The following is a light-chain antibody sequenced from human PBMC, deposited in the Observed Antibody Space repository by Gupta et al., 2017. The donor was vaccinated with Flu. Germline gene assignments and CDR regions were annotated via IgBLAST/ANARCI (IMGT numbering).Light chain of an antibody. V-gene: IGLV1-51*01. Sequence: QSVLTQPPSVSAAPGQRVTISCSGSDSNIGHNYVSWYQQFPRTAPNLLLYDNKKRHSGIPERFSGSKSDRSATLVTTGLQTGEEADYYCATGDGSRSVMAFGGGTRLTVL. CDR3: ATGDGSRSVMA. CDR2: DNK. CDR1: DSNIGHNY. J-gene: IGLJ2*01.